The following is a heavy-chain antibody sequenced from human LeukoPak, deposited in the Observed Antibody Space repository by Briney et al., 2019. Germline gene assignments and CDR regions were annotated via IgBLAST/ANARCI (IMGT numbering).Heavy chain of an antibody. CDR1: GGSISSYY. V-gene: IGHV4-4*07. CDR3: ARGDSSSSVDY. J-gene: IGHJ4*02. CDR2: IYTSGST. D-gene: IGHD6-6*01. Sequence: SETLSLTCTVSGGSISSYYRSWIRQPAGKGLEWIGRIYTSGSTNYNPSPKSRVTMSVDTSKNQFSLKLNSVTAADTAVYYCARGDSSSSVDYWGQGTLVTASS.